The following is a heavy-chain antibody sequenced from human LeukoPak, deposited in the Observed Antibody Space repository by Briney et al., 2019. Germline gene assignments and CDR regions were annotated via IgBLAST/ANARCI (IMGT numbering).Heavy chain of an antibody. J-gene: IGHJ4*02. V-gene: IGHV4-61*02. Sequence: SQTLSLTCTVSGGSISSGSYYWSWIRQPAGKGLEWIGRIYTSGSTNYNPSLKSRVTISVDTSKNQFSLKLSSMTAADTAVYYCARDDSSGYYPVGFDYWGQGTLVTVSS. D-gene: IGHD3-22*01. CDR2: IYTSGST. CDR1: GGSISSGSYY. CDR3: ARDDSSGYYPVGFDY.